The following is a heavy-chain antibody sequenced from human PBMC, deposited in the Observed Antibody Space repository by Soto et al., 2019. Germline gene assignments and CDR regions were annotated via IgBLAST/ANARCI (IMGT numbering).Heavy chain of an antibody. CDR1: GYSFTGYG. J-gene: IGHJ3*01. Sequence: QVQLVQSGGEVKKPGASVKVSCKASGYSFTGYGINWVRQAPGQGPEGLGRITTYNGDTNYAQKFQGRLTMTTDTSTGTTYMELRSLRSYETAVYYCARGRGYSLIPVVDDAVDVWVQGTLVTVSS. V-gene: IGHV1-18*04. CDR3: ARGRGYSLIPVVDDAVDV. D-gene: IGHD5-12*01. CDR2: ITTYNGDT.